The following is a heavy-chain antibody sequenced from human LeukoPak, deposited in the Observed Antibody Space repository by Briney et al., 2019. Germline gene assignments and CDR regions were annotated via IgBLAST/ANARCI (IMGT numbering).Heavy chain of an antibody. Sequence: SSETLSLTCGVSSGFISNYYWSWIRQPAGKGLEWIGRISTSGNTNYSPSLKSRVTMSVDTSKNQFFLNLRSVTAADTAVYYCARDSRYYDFWSGYLDYWGQGALVTVSS. J-gene: IGHJ4*02. D-gene: IGHD3-3*01. V-gene: IGHV4-4*07. CDR1: SGFISNYY. CDR2: ISTSGNT. CDR3: ARDSRYYDFWSGYLDY.